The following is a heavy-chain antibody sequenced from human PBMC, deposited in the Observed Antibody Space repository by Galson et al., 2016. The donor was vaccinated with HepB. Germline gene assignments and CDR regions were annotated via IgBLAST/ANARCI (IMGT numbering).Heavy chain of an antibody. V-gene: IGHV2-70*20. CDR3: AQHSSGGFDY. CDR1: GFSLDTRGMC. J-gene: IGHJ4*02. Sequence: PALVKPTQTLTLSCRLSGFSLDTRGMCVSWVRQPPGTALEWLAAVDWAAEKYFRSSLKTRLSISKDTSGINVVLTMTNMDPVDTGTYYCAQHSSGGFDYWGQGTLVTVSS. D-gene: IGHD6-19*01. CDR2: VDWAAEK.